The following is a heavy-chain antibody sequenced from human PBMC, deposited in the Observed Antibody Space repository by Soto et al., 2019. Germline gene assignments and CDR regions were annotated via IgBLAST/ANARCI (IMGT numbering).Heavy chain of an antibody. Sequence: SETLSLTCSVSSGSINSAGHFWSWLRQHPGKGLEWLGYIYYTGSTYYNPALQRRAVFSIDTSKTRFSLKLTSVTAADTAVYYCAKNWNWGSLVHWGQGTLVTVS. CDR1: SGSINSAGHF. J-gene: IGHJ4*02. V-gene: IGHV4-31*03. CDR3: AKNWNWGSLVH. CDR2: IYYTGST. D-gene: IGHD7-27*01.